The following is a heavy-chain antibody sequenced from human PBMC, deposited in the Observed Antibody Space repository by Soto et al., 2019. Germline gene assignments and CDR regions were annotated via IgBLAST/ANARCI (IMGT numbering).Heavy chain of an antibody. CDR2: IYWDDDK. V-gene: IGHV2-5*02. CDR1: GFSLSTRGVA. J-gene: IGHJ5*02. Sequence: QLTLRESGPTLVRPTQTLTLTCSFSGFSLSTRGVAVGWLCQPPGKPLEWLAVIYWDDDKRYSPSLKRRLTITNDTYKNQVVLTMANLDPVDKATYDCAHGDGFLGREWFDPCGEGTMVTVSS. CDR3: AHGDGFLGREWFDP. D-gene: IGHD3-3*01.